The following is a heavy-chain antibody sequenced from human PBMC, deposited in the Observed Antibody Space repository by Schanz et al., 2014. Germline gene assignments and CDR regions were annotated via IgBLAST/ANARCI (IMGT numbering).Heavy chain of an antibody. Sequence: QVHLVQSGAEVHKPGASLKISCKASGYTFTNFFLHWVRQAPGRRLEWMGWSNTASGNTRYSEAFQGRVTMTRDTSASTAYMELTSLRSEDTAVYFCARDLTVDTGYVVHYYYYDMDVWGKGTTVTVSS. CDR2: SNTASGNT. V-gene: IGHV1-3*02. D-gene: IGHD5-12*01. J-gene: IGHJ6*03. CDR3: ARDLTVDTGYVVHYYYYDMDV. CDR1: GYTFTNFF.